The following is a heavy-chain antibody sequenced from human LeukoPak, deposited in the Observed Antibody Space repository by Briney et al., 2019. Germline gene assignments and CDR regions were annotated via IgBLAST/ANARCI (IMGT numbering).Heavy chain of an antibody. Sequence: SETLCVTCAVCGGSFSGYYWCWIRKPPGKGLGWIGEINHSGSTNYDPSLKSRVTISVDTSKNQFSLKLSSVTAADTAVYYCARSRAGSYPNYYYYMDVWDKGTTVTVSS. CDR3: ARSRAGSYPNYYYYMDV. CDR2: INHSGST. J-gene: IGHJ6*03. D-gene: IGHD1-26*01. V-gene: IGHV4-34*01. CDR1: GGSFSGYY.